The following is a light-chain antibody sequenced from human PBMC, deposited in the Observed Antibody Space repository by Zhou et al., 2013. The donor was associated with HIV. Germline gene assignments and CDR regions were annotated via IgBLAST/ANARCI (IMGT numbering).Light chain of an antibody. CDR2: GAS. J-gene: IGKJ2*01. CDR3: QQANRFPQT. Sequence: DIQMTQSPSTLSASVGDRVTIACRASQSLDSWLAWYQQTPGEAPKLLIYGASSLQSGVPSRFSGSGFGTDFTLTINRLHPEDFATYYCQQANRFPQTFGQGTKVEIK. CDR1: QSLDSW. V-gene: IGKV1-12*01.